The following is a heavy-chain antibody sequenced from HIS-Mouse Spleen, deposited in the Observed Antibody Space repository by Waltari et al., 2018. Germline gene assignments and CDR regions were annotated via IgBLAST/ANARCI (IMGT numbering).Heavy chain of an antibody. V-gene: IGHV4-39*07. Sequence: QLQLQVSGPGLAKPSDTLSLTCTVSAATISISSYYWGWIRQPPGKGLEWIGSIYYSGSTYYSPSLKSRVTISVDTSKNQFSLKLSSVTAADTAVYYCAREIPYSSSWYDWYFDLWGRGTLVTVSS. CDR1: AATISISSYY. CDR3: AREIPYSSSWYDWYFDL. CDR2: IYYSGST. J-gene: IGHJ2*01. D-gene: IGHD6-13*01.